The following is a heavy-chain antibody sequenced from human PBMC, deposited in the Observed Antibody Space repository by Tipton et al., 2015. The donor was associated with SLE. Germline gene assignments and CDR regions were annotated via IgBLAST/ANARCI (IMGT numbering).Heavy chain of an antibody. CDR2: IYYSGST. CDR1: GGSISSYY. CDR3: ARRENFWSGYSYFDL. V-gene: IGHV4-59*08. J-gene: IGHJ2*01. D-gene: IGHD3-3*01. Sequence: TLSLTCTVSGGSISSYYWSWIRQPPGRGLEWIGYIYYSGSTNYNPSLKSRVTISVDTSKNQFSLKLSSVTAADTAVYYCARRENFWSGYSYFDLWGRGTLVTVSS.